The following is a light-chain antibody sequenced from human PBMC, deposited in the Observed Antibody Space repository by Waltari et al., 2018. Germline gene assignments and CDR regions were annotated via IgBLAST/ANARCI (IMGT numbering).Light chain of an antibody. Sequence: QLVVTQSPSASAPLGASVKLTCTLSSGHSSNIVAWLQQRPEKGPRYLMKVNSDGSHIKGDGIPDRFPGSSSGAERYLTISSLQSDDEADYYCQTGGHGTWVFGGGTTLTVL. V-gene: IGLV4-69*01. J-gene: IGLJ3*02. CDR2: VNSDGSH. CDR1: SGHSSNI. CDR3: QTGGHGTWV.